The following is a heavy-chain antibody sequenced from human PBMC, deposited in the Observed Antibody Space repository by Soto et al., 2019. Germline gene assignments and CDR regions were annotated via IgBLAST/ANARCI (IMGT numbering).Heavy chain of an antibody. V-gene: IGHV1-2*04. CDR1: GYTFSDYY. CDR3: ARARANVAPNWFDP. CDR2: INPYSGAT. J-gene: IGHJ5*02. Sequence: QVQLVQSGAEVKKPGASVKVSCKASGYTFSDYYVHWVRQAPGQGLEWMGWINPYSGATNYAQKVQDWVTXXGXAXXSTAYLELTTLVSDDTAVYYCARARANVAPNWFDPWGQGTLVIVSS. D-gene: IGHD5-12*01.